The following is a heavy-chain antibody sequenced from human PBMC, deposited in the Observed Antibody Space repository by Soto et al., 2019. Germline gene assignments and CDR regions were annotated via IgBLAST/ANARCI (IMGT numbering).Heavy chain of an antibody. CDR1: GYTFTSYY. V-gene: IGHV1-46*01. CDR3: AGPYRDTAKRNNYYYYYGMDV. CDR2: INPSGGST. Sequence: ASVKVSCKASGYTFTSYYMHWVRQAPGQGLEWMGIINPSGGSTSYAQKLQGRVTMTRDTSTSTVYMELSSLRPEDTTVYYCAGPYRDTAKRNNYYYYYGMDVWGQGTTVTVSS. J-gene: IGHJ6*02. D-gene: IGHD5-18*01.